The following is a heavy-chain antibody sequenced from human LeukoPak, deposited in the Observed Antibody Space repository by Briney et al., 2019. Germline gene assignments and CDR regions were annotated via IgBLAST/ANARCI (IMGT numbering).Heavy chain of an antibody. D-gene: IGHD3-10*01. CDR1: GGTFSSYA. J-gene: IGHJ5*02. CDR3: ARSSGTKPNWFDP. CDR2: IIPIFGTA. Sequence: ASVKVSCKASGGTFSSYAISWVRQAPGQGLEWMRGIIPIFGTANYAQKFQGRVTITADESTSTAYMELSSLRSEDTAVYYCARSSGTKPNWFDPWGQGTLVTVSS. V-gene: IGHV1-69*13.